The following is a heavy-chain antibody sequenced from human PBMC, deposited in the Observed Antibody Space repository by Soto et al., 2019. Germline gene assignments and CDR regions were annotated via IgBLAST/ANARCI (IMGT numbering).Heavy chain of an antibody. CDR2: ISGSGGST. Sequence: GGSLRLSCAASGFTFISYAMSWVRQAPGKGLEWVSAISGSGGSTYYADSVKGRFTISRDNSKNTLYLQMNSLRAEDTAVYYCAKAVYYDSSGYPYYGMDVWGQGTTVTVSS. CDR1: GFTFISYA. J-gene: IGHJ6*02. D-gene: IGHD3-22*01. CDR3: AKAVYYDSSGYPYYGMDV. V-gene: IGHV3-23*01.